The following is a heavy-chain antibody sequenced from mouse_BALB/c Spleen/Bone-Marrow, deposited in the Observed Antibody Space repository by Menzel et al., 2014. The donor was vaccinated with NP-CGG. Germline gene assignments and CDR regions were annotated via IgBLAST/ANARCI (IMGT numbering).Heavy chain of an antibody. CDR1: GYTLSNYW. D-gene: IGHD1-1*01. V-gene: IGHV1-9*01. CDR3: ARASVVPYYFDF. CDR2: ILPGSGTA. Sequence: QVQLQQSGAELMKPGASVKISCKATGYTLSNYWIDWVKQRPGHGLEWIGEILPGSGTANYNEKFKGKATFTADTSSNTASMQLSSITSEDSALYDCARASVVPYYFDFWGQGTTLTASS. J-gene: IGHJ2*01.